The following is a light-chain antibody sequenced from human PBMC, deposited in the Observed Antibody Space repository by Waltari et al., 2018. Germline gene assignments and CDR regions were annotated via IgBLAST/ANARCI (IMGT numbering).Light chain of an antibody. Sequence: QSALTPPASVSGSPGQSVSISCTGTSNDVGGSGYVSWYQQFPGKAPKLMIYEVSYRPAGVSSRFSGSKSGNTASLTISGLQAEDEAVYYCSSHTSTVPHVFGTGTKVTVV. CDR1: SNDVGGSGY. CDR2: EVS. V-gene: IGLV2-14*01. J-gene: IGLJ1*01. CDR3: SSHTSTVPHV.